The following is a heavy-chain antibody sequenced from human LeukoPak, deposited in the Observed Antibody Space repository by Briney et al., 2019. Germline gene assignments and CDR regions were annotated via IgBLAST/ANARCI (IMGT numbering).Heavy chain of an antibody. D-gene: IGHD2-21*01. CDR3: ATEKGDSPDY. CDR1: GFTFSNYA. V-gene: IGHV3-23*01. CDR2: ISGSGGNT. Sequence: GGSLRLSCAASGFTFSNYAMSWVRQAPGKGLEWVSGISGSGGNTYHADSVKGRFTISRDNSKNTLYVQMNSLRAEDTAVYCCATEKGDSPDYWGQGTLVTVSS. J-gene: IGHJ4*02.